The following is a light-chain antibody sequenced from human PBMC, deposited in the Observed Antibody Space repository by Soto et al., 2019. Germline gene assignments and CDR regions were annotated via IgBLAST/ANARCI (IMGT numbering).Light chain of an antibody. V-gene: IGKV1-39*01. CDR1: QSISSY. CDR3: QQRYSTPLT. J-gene: IGKJ3*01. CDR2: AAS. Sequence: DIQMTQSPSSLSASVGDRVTITCRVSQSISSYLNWYQQKPGKAPKLLIYAASSLQSGVPSRFSGSGSGTDFTLTISSLQPEDFATYYCQQRYSTPLTFGPGTKVDIK.